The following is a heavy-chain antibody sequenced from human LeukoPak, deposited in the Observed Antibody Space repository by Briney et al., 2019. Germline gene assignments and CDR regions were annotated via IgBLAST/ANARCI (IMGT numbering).Heavy chain of an antibody. J-gene: IGHJ4*02. CDR3: AKDSNYYDRTYYFDY. V-gene: IGHV3-9*01. D-gene: IGHD3-22*01. Sequence: GGSLRLSCAASGFSFDDYAMHWVRQAPGKGLEWVSGISWNSGSIGYADSVKGRFTISRDNAKNSLYLQMNSLRAEDTALYYCAKDSNYYDRTYYFDYWGQGTLVTVSS. CDR1: GFSFDDYA. CDR2: ISWNSGSI.